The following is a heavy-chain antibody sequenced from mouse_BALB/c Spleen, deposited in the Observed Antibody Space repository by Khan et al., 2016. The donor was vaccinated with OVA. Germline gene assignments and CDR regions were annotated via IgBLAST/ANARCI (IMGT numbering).Heavy chain of an antibody. V-gene: IGHV1-80*01. J-gene: IGHJ3*01. CDR2: IYPGDGDT. CDR1: GFVFSSYW. Sequence: QVQLQQSGAELVRPGFSVKISCKASGFVFSSYWMNWVKQRPGKGLEWIGQIYPGDGDTKYNGKFKGKVTLTADKSSSTLYMQISSLTSEDSAVXFCARSESDFFAYWGQGTLGTVCA. CDR3: ARSESDFFAY.